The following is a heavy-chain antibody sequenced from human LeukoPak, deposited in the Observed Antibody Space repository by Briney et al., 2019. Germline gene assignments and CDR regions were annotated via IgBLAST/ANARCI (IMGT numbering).Heavy chain of an antibody. J-gene: IGHJ4*02. D-gene: IGHD3-22*01. CDR3: ARQIDDYYDTSGYWK. CDR1: GGSFIGYY. V-gene: IGHV4-34*01. CDR2: INHSGSS. Sequence: SETLSLTCAVYGGSFIGYYWSWIRQPPGKGLEWIGEINHSGSSNYNPSLKSRVTISVETSKNQFSLKLSSVTAADTAVYYCARQIDDYYDTSGYWKWGQGTLVTVSS.